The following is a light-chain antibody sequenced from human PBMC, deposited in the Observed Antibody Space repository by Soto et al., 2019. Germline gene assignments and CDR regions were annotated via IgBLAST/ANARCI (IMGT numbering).Light chain of an antibody. CDR3: SSYTSSSTLEGV. CDR2: EVS. J-gene: IGLJ1*01. CDR1: TGAFGGYNY. V-gene: IGLV2-14*01. Sequence: QSVLTQPASVSGSPGRSSTISCPGPTGAFGGYNYVSWYQQHPGKAPKLMIYEVSNRPSGVSNRFSGSKSGNTASLTISGLQAEDEADYYCSSYTSSSTLEGVFGTGTKVTVL.